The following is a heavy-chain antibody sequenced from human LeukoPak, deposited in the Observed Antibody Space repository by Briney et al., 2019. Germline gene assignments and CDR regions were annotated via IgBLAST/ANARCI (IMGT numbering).Heavy chain of an antibody. CDR2: IYHSGST. CDR1: GYSISSGYY. Sequence: PSETLSLTCTVSGYSISSGYYWGWIRQPPGKGLEWIGSIYHSGSTYYNPSLKSRVTISVDTSKNQFSLKLSSVTAADTAVYYCARVDSSTTDYYFDYWGQGTLVTVSS. D-gene: IGHD3-22*01. J-gene: IGHJ4*02. CDR3: ARVDSSTTDYYFDY. V-gene: IGHV4-38-2*02.